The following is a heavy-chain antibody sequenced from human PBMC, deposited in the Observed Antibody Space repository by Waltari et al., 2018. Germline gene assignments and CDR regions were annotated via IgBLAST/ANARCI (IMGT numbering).Heavy chain of an antibody. Sequence: EVQLVESGGGLVQPGGSLRLSCAATGFTLSSNWMSWVRPAPGKGLEWVANIKQDGSEKYYVDSVKGRFTISRDNAKNSLYLQMNSLRAEDTAVYYCARVGPTTDAFDIWGQGTMVTVSS. D-gene: IGHD1-26*01. CDR2: IKQDGSEK. V-gene: IGHV3-7*01. CDR3: ARVGPTTDAFDI. CDR1: GFTLSSNW. J-gene: IGHJ3*02.